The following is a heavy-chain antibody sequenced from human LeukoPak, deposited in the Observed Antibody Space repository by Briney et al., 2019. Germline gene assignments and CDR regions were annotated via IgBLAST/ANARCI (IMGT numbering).Heavy chain of an antibody. CDR1: GGSFSGYY. D-gene: IGHD5-18*01. CDR3: ARVAAMVYYYYGMDV. CDR2: INHSGST. J-gene: IGHJ6*02. Sequence: SSETLSLTCAVYGGSFSGYYWSWIRQPPGKGLEWIGEINHSGSTNYNPSLKSRVTISVDTSKNQFSLKLSSVTAADTAVYYCARVAAMVYYYYGMDVWGQGTTVTVSS. V-gene: IGHV4-34*01.